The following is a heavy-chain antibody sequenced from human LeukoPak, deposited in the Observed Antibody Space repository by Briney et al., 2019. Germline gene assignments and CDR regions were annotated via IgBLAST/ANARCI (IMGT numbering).Heavy chain of an antibody. CDR2: ISSSSSYI. J-gene: IGHJ5*02. D-gene: IGHD6-19*01. CDR1: GFTFSSYS. Sequence: GGSLRLSCAASGFTFSSYSMNWVRQAPGKGLEWVSSISSSSSYIYHADSVKGRFTISRDNAKNSLYLQMNSLRAEDTAVYYCARDLGIAVAAWGQGTLVTVSS. CDR3: ARDLGIAVAA. V-gene: IGHV3-21*01.